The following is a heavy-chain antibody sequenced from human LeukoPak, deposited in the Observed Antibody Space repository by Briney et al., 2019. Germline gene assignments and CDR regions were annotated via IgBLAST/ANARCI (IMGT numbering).Heavy chain of an antibody. CDR1: GGSFSGYY. Sequence: PSETLSLTCAVYGGSFSGYYWSWIRQPPGKGLEWIGEINHSGSTNYNPSLKSRVTISVDTSKNQFSLKLSSVTAADTAVYYCARVIRSGPFDYRGQGTLVTVSS. CDR2: INHSGST. J-gene: IGHJ4*02. CDR3: ARVIRSGPFDY. V-gene: IGHV4-34*01. D-gene: IGHD6-19*01.